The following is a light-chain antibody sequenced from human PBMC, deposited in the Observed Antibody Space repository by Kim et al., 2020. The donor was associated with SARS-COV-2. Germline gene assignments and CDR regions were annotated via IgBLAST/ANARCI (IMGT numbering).Light chain of an antibody. J-gene: IGKJ4*01. V-gene: IGKV3-20*01. CDR2: GAS. CDR1: QSVSSSY. CDR3: QQYGSSPLT. Sequence: LSPGERATLSCRASQSVSSSYLAWYQQKPGQAPRLLIYGASSRATGIPDRFSGSGSGTDFTLTISRLEPEDFAVYYCQQYGSSPLTFGGGTRWISN.